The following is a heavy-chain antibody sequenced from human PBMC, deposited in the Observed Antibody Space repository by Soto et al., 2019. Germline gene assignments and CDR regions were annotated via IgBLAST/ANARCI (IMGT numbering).Heavy chain of an antibody. Sequence: PSETLSLTCTVSGGSISSGGYYWSWIRQHPGKGLEWIGYIYYSGSTYYNPSLKSRVTISVDTSKNQFSLKLSSVTAADTAVYYCARDSQLELSFDPWGQGTLVTVSS. CDR3: ARDSQLELSFDP. CDR1: GGSISSGGYY. V-gene: IGHV4-31*03. D-gene: IGHD1-1*01. J-gene: IGHJ5*02. CDR2: IYYSGST.